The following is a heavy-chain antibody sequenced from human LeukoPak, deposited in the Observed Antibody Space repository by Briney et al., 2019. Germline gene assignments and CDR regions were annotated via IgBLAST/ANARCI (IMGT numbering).Heavy chain of an antibody. Sequence: SVKVSCKASGGTFSSYAISWVRQAPGQGLEWMGGIIPIFGTANYAQKFQGRVTITADKSTSTAYMELSSLRSEDTAVYYCAIEDIVVVPAARFFDYWGQGTLVTVSS. D-gene: IGHD2-2*01. CDR3: AIEDIVVVPAARFFDY. CDR1: GGTFSSYA. CDR2: IIPIFGTA. J-gene: IGHJ4*02. V-gene: IGHV1-69*06.